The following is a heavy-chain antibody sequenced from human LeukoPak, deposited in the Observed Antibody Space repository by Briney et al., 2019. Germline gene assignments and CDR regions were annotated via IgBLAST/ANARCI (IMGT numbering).Heavy chain of an antibody. CDR3: AKDNRRHYTSGPNPDSLH. Sequence: GGSLRLSCEASGFTFSSYNMNWVRQAPGKGLEWVSYITTRGTTIYYADSVKGRFTVSRDNAKNTLYLQMNSLRVEDTAFYYCAKDNRRHYTSGPNPDSLHWGQGALVTVSS. D-gene: IGHD6-19*01. J-gene: IGHJ4*02. CDR1: GFTFSSYN. CDR2: ITTRGTTI. V-gene: IGHV3-48*01.